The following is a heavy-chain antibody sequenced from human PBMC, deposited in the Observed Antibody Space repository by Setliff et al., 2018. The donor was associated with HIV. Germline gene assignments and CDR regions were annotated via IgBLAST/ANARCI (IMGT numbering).Heavy chain of an antibody. CDR3: ARARRDASGYWGHFFYYMDV. J-gene: IGHJ6*03. D-gene: IGHD3-22*01. CDR1: GFPFSNFW. Sequence: GSLRLSCAASGFPFSNFWMSWVRQAPGKGLEWVANIKPDGSEKYHVGSVKGRFTISRDNAKSSLYLQMSSLTADDTAAYYCARARRDASGYWGHFFYYMDVWGKGTTVTVSS. V-gene: IGHV3-7*03. CDR2: IKPDGSEK.